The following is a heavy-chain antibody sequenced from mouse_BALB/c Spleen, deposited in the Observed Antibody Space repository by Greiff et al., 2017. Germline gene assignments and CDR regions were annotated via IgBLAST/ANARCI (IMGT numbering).Heavy chain of an antibody. CDR1: GFTFSSFG. Sequence: EVKLVESGGGLVQPGGSRKLSCAASGFTFSSFGMHWVRQAPEKGLEWVAYISSGSSTIYYADTVKGRFTISRDNPKNTLFLQMTSLRSEDTAMYYCARGYDELDYWGQGTTLTVSS. CDR2: ISSGSSTI. D-gene: IGHD2-14*01. CDR3: ARGYDELDY. J-gene: IGHJ2*01. V-gene: IGHV5-17*02.